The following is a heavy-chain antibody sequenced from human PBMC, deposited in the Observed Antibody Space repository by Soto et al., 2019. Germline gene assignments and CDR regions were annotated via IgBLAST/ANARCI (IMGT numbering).Heavy chain of an antibody. J-gene: IGHJ3*01. CDR1: GGSFSGYF. Sequence: PSETLSLTCDVYGGSFSGYFWNWIRQSPGKGLEWIGKVNHNGRNNYNPSLKSRVTISLDMSKKQISLKLTSVTAADTAVYYCARGGSSDWQAAFDFWGQGTMVTV. CDR2: VNHNGRN. CDR3: ARGGSSDWQAAFDF. V-gene: IGHV4-34*01. D-gene: IGHD6-19*01.